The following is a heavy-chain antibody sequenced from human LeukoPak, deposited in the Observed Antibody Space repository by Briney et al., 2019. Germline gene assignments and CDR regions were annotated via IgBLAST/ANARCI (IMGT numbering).Heavy chain of an antibody. CDR1: GFSFSDHN. D-gene: IGHD6-19*01. Sequence: GGSLRLSCAVSGFSFSDHNMNWVRQAPGKGLEWVASISSRSNYIYYADSLKGRVTVSRDNAQKSLYLQMNSLRAEDTAVYYCARVGYSSGWYFDYWGQGTLVTVSS. J-gene: IGHJ4*02. CDR2: ISSRSNYI. CDR3: ARVGYSSGWYFDY. V-gene: IGHV3-21*01.